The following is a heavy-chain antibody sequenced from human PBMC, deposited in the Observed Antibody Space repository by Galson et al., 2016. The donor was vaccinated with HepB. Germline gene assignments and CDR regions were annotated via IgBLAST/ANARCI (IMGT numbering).Heavy chain of an antibody. CDR3: ARDRDRGFDY. V-gene: IGHV3-33*01. D-gene: IGHD2-21*02. Sequence: SLRLSCAASGFTFSNHGMHWVRQAPGKGLECVAVIWYDGINKDYSDSVKGRFTISRDNSKNTLYLQMNSLRAEDTAVYYCARDRDRGFDYWGQGTLVTVSS. CDR1: GFTFSNHG. J-gene: IGHJ4*02. CDR2: IWYDGINK.